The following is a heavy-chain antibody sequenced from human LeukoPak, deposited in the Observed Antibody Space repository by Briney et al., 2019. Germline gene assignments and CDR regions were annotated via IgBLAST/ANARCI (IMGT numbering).Heavy chain of an antibody. Sequence: GSLRLSCSASGFGFSTYAMTWVRQAPGEGLAWVSTISGGGSMSYYAESVRGRFTISRDNSKNTLYLQMNSLRDEDTAVYYCAWRGTAGYFDSWGQGTLVTVSS. CDR2: ISGGGSMS. CDR3: AWRGTAGYFDS. J-gene: IGHJ4*02. D-gene: IGHD3-16*01. V-gene: IGHV3-23*01. CDR1: GFGFSTYA.